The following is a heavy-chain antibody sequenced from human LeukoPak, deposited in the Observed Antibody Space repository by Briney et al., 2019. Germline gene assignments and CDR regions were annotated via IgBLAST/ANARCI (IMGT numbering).Heavy chain of an antibody. J-gene: IGHJ4*02. CDR1: GGPISGSY. V-gene: IGHV4-59*08. CDR2: IYYSGST. D-gene: IGHD2-2*01. Sequence: PSETLSLTCTVSGGPISGSYWSWIRQPPGKGLEWIGYIYYSGSTNYNPSLKSRVTISVDTSKNQFSLKVRSVTAADTAVYYCARFKSGPGCSSASCTDFDYWGQGTLVTVSS. CDR3: ARFKSGPGCSSASCTDFDY.